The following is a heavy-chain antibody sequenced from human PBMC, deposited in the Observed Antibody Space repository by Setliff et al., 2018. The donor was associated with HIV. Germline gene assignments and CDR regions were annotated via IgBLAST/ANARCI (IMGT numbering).Heavy chain of an antibody. CDR3: ARHHNTMGRGVAYFQH. J-gene: IGHJ1*01. V-gene: IGHV4-59*08. CDR1: GGSISSYY. CDR2: IYYSGNT. Sequence: TCTVSGGSISSYYWSWIRQPPGKGLEWIGYIYYSGNTNYNPSLKSRVTISVNTSKKQFSLKLSSVIAADTAGYYCARHHNTMGRGVAYFQHWGQGTLVTVSS. D-gene: IGHD3-10*01.